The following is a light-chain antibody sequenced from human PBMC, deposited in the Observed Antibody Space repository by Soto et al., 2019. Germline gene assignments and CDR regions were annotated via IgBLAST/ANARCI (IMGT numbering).Light chain of an antibody. CDR1: QSVGNF. J-gene: IGKJ3*01. CDR2: DAS. V-gene: IGKV3-11*01. Sequence: EIVLAQSPATLSLSPGERATLSCRASQSVGNFLAWYQHRPGQAPRLLIYDASNRATGIPARFSGSGSGTDFTLTISRLEPEDFAVYYCQQRSTWPPFTFGPGTKVDIK. CDR3: QQRSTWPPFT.